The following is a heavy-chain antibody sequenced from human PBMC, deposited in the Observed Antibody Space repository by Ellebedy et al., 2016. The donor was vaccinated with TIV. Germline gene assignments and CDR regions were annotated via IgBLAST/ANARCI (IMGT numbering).Heavy chain of an antibody. CDR3: ARVINLTWRGYSGYDSLDDGMDV. V-gene: IGHV4-31*03. J-gene: IGHJ6*02. CDR2: IYYSGTT. D-gene: IGHD5-12*01. CDR1: GGSISSGGYY. Sequence: MPSETLSLTCTVSGGSISSGGYYWSWIRQHPGKGLEWIGYIYYSGTTYYNPSLKIRITMTVDTSKNQFSLKLSSVTAADTAVYYCARVINLTWRGYSGYDSLDDGMDVWGQGTTVTVSS.